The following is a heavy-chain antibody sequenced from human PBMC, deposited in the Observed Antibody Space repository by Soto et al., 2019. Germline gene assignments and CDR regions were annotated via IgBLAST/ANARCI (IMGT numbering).Heavy chain of an antibody. CDR1: GDSISSRNW. CDR3: ARDVRVAVAGRDWFDP. D-gene: IGHD6-19*01. Sequence: QVQLQESGPGLVKPSGTLSLTCAVSGDSISSRNWWSWVRQPPGKGLEWIGEIYHSRSTNYNPSLKSRVTISVDKSKNQFSLKLGSVTAADTAVYYCARDVRVAVAGRDWFDPWGQGTLVTVSS. J-gene: IGHJ5*02. CDR2: IYHSRST. V-gene: IGHV4-4*02.